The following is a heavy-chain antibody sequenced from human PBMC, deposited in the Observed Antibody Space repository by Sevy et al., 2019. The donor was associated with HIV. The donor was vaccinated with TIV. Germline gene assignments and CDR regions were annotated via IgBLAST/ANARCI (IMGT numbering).Heavy chain of an antibody. CDR2: ISYDGSNK. CDR3: VRGRTAVADNDY. D-gene: IGHD6-19*01. CDR1: GFTFSSYA. Sequence: GGSLRLSCAASGFTFSSYAMHWVRQAPGKGLEWVAVISYDGSNKYYADSVKGRFTISRDNSKNTLYLQMNSLRAEDTAVYYCVRGRTAVADNDYWGQGTLVTVSS. J-gene: IGHJ4*02. V-gene: IGHV3-30-3*01.